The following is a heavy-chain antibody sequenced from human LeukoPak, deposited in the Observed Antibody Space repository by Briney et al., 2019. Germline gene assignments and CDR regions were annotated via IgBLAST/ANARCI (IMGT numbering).Heavy chain of an antibody. CDR3: ARGWTLAPFGVEY. CDR1: GGSFSGYY. CDR2: INHSGST. D-gene: IGHD3-3*01. J-gene: IGHJ4*02. V-gene: IGHV4-34*01. Sequence: PSETLSLTCAVYGGSFSGYYWSWIRQPPGKGLEWIGEINHSGSTNYNPSLKSRVTISVDTSKNQFSLKLSSVTAAGTAVYYCARGWTLAPFGVEYWGQGTLVTVSS.